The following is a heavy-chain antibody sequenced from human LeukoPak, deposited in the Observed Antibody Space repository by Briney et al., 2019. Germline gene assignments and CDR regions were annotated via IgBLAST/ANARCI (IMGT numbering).Heavy chain of an antibody. J-gene: IGHJ4*02. V-gene: IGHV3-74*01. CDR1: GFTLRSYW. Sequence: PGGSLRLSCAASGFTLRSYWMHWVRPVPGKGLVWVLHIKSDGSSTSYADSVKGRFTISRDNAKNTLYLQMNSLRAEDTAVYCGARDRGYGFDYWGQGTLVTVSS. CDR2: IKSDGSST. CDR3: ARDRGYGFDY. D-gene: IGHD5-18*01.